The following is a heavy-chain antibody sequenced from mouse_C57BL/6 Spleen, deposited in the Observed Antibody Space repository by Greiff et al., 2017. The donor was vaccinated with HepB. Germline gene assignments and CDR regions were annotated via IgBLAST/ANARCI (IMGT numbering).Heavy chain of an antibody. CDR1: GYAFSSSW. CDR3: AIYFSSGYDYAMDY. Sequence: QVQLQQSGPELVKPGASVKISCKASGYAFSSSWMNWVKQRPGKGLEWIGRIYPGDGDTNYNGKFKGKATLTADKSSSTAYMQLSSLTSEDSAVYFCAIYFSSGYDYAMDYWGQGTSVTVSS. V-gene: IGHV1-82*01. D-gene: IGHD1-1*01. J-gene: IGHJ4*01. CDR2: IYPGDGDT.